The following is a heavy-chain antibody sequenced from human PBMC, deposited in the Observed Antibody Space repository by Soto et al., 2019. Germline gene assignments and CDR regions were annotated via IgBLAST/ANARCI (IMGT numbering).Heavy chain of an antibody. CDR1: GFTFSTYA. D-gene: IGHD1-1*01. J-gene: IGHJ5*02. Sequence: EAQMLESGGGSVQPGGSLRLSCAASGFTFSTYAVAWVRQSPGKGLEWVSCISASGGDTWYADSVKGRFTISRDNSKNTLYLQMNSLRVEDTAVYYCARRPTATASWGQGTLVTVSS. CDR3: ARRPTATAS. V-gene: IGHV3-23*01. CDR2: ISASGGDT.